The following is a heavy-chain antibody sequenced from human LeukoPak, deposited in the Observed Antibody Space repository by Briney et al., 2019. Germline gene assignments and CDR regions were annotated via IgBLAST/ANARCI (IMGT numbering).Heavy chain of an antibody. V-gene: IGHV3-23*01. CDR2: ISAGGSDT. J-gene: IGHJ4*02. CDR3: AKGGNSAPLDY. CDR1: GFTFSNSA. Sequence: GGSLRLSCAASGFTFSNSAMTWVRQAPGKGLEWASAISAGGSDTIYTDSVKDRFTISRDNSKNTLYLQMNSLRAEDTAVYYCAKGGNSAPLDYWGQGTLVTVSS. D-gene: IGHD1-7*01.